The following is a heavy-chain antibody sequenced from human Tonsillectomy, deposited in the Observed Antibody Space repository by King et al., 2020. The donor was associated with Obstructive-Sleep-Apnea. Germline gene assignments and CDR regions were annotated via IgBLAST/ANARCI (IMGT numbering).Heavy chain of an antibody. CDR3: ARLPGGNYGMDV. CDR2: IYYSVST. V-gene: IGHV4-31*03. Sequence: VQLQESGPGLVKPSQTLSLTCTVSGGSISGGGYYWIWIRQHPGKGLEWIVYIYYSVSTDYNPSLQSRASISVDTSKNQFSLKLSSVTAADTAVYYCARLPGGNYGMDVWGQGTTVTVSS. CDR1: GGSISGGGYY. D-gene: IGHD3-16*01. J-gene: IGHJ6*02.